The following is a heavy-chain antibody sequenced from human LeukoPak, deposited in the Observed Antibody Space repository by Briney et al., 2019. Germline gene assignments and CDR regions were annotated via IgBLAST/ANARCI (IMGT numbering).Heavy chain of an antibody. V-gene: IGHV3-30*04. J-gene: IGHJ5*02. CDR3: ARAGYSSGWYNWFDP. CDR2: ISYDGSNK. CDR1: GFTFSSYA. D-gene: IGHD6-19*01. Sequence: GGSLRLSCAASGFTFSSYAMSWVRQAPGKGLEWVAVISYDGSNKYYADSVKGRFTISRDNSKNTLYLQMNSLRAEDTAVYYCARAGYSSGWYNWFDPWGQGTLVTVSS.